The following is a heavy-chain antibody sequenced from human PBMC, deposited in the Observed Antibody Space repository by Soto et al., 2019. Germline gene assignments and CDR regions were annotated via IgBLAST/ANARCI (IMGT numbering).Heavy chain of an antibody. V-gene: IGHV1-46*01. D-gene: IGHD6-13*01. J-gene: IGHJ6*02. CDR1: GYTFTSYY. CDR3: AREEGHFGSYPGIAAAGKGAYYYYYGMDV. CDR2: INPSGGST. Sequence: VASVKVSCKASGYTFTSYYMHWVRQAPGQGLEWMGIINPSGGSTSYAQKFQGRVTMTRDTSTSTVYMELSSLRSEDTAVYYCAREEGHFGSYPGIAAAGKGAYYYYYGMDVWGQGTTVTVSS.